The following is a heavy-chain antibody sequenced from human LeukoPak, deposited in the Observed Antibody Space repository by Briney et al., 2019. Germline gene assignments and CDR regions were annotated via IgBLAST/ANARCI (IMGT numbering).Heavy chain of an antibody. CDR3: ARGSTIFGVVIVPHAYGMDV. V-gene: IGHV4-61*08. CDR2: IYYSGST. CDR1: GGSISSGDYY. D-gene: IGHD3-3*01. J-gene: IGHJ6*02. Sequence: SQTLSLTCTVSGGSISSGDYYWSWIRQPPGKGLEWIGYIYYSGSTNYNPSLKSRVTISVDTSKNQFSLKLSSVTAADTAVYYCARGSTIFGVVIVPHAYGMDVWGQGTTVTVSS.